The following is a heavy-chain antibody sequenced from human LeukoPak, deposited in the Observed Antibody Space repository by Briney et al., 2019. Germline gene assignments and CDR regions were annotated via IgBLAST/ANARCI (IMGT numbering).Heavy chain of an antibody. D-gene: IGHD1-26*01. CDR3: ARGGGGGATSFDY. CDR2: INHSGST. CDR1: GGSFSGYY. V-gene: IGHV4-34*01. Sequence: SETLSLTCAVYGGSFSGYYWSWIRQPPGKGLEWIGEINHSGSTNYNPSLKSRVTISVDTSKNQFSLKLSSVTAADTAVYYCARGGGGGATSFDYWGQGTTVTVSS. J-gene: IGHJ4*03.